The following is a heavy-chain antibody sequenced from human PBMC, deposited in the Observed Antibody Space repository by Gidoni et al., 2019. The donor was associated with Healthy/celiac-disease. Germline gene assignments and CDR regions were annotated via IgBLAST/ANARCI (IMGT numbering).Heavy chain of an antibody. D-gene: IGHD6-13*01. V-gene: IGHV3-23*04. Sequence: EVQLVESGGGLVQPGGSLRLPCSAFGFTFSSNAMSWVRQAPGKGLEWVSAISGSGGSTYYADSVKGRFTISRDNSKNTLYLQMNSLRAEDTAVYYCAKVPPAAAGKYYFDYWGQGTLVTVSS. J-gene: IGHJ4*02. CDR1: GFTFSSNA. CDR2: ISGSGGST. CDR3: AKVPPAAAGKYYFDY.